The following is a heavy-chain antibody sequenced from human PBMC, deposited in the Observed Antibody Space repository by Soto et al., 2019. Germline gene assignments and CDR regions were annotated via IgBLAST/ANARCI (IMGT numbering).Heavy chain of an antibody. Sequence: GESLKISCKGSGYSFTSYWIGWVRQMPGKGLEWMGIIYPGDSDTRYSPSFQGRVTISADKSISTAYLQWSSLKASDTAMYYCARLEKTGYYYYGMDVWGQGTTVTVSS. CDR1: GYSFTSYW. J-gene: IGHJ6*02. D-gene: IGHD3-3*01. V-gene: IGHV5-51*01. CDR3: ARLEKTGYYYYGMDV. CDR2: IYPGDSDT.